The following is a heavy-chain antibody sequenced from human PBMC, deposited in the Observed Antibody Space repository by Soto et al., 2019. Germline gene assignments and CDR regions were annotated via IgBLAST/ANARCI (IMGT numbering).Heavy chain of an antibody. CDR1: GFTFSSYS. D-gene: IGHD3-16*01. J-gene: IGHJ5*02. Sequence: EVQMVESGGALVQPGGSLRLSCAASGFTFSSYSMNWVRQAPGKGLEWVSYISSTGNNRYYTDSVKGRFTISRDNGKNSLSLQMNSLSDEDTAVYYCANIGGLFDPWGQGTLVTVSS. CDR3: ANIGGLFDP. V-gene: IGHV3-48*02. CDR2: ISSTGNNR.